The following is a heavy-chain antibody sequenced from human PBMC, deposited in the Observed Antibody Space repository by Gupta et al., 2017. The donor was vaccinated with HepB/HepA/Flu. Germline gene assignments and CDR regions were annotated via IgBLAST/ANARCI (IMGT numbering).Heavy chain of an antibody. CDR1: GFTFSRFW. V-gene: IGHV3-7*01. CDR3: ARVRIVGATRPYYYYMDV. Sequence: EVQLVESGGGLVQPGGSLRLSCAASGFTFSRFWMSWVRQAPGKGLEWVANIKQDGNEKYCVDSVKGRFTISRENAKNSLYLQMNSLRAEDTAVYYCARVRIVGATRPYYYYMDVWGKGTTVTVSS. D-gene: IGHD1-26*01. J-gene: IGHJ6*03. CDR2: IKQDGNEK.